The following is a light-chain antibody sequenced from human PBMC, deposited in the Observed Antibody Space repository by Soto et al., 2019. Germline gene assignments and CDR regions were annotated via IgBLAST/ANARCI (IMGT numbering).Light chain of an antibody. J-gene: IGKJ5*01. CDR3: QQLNSYPIT. V-gene: IGKV1-9*01. CDR1: QGISSH. Sequence: DIQLTQSPSFLSASVGDRVTITCRASQGISSHLAWYQQQPGKAPKLLIYVASTLQSGVPSRFSGSGSGTEFTLTISGLQPEDFPSYYCQQLNSYPITFGQGTRLEIK. CDR2: VAS.